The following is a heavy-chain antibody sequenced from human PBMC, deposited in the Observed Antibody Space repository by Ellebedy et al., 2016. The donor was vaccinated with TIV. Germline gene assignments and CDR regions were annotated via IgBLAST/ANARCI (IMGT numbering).Heavy chain of an antibody. J-gene: IGHJ4*02. V-gene: IGHV3-23*01. Sequence: GGSLRLSXAASGFTFSSYAMSWVRQAPGKGLEWVSAISGSGGSTYYADSVKGRFTISRDNSKNTLYLQMNSLRAEDTAVYYCAKEDYGSGSYYTHPFDYWGQGTLVTVSS. D-gene: IGHD3-10*01. CDR3: AKEDYGSGSYYTHPFDY. CDR1: GFTFSSYA. CDR2: ISGSGGST.